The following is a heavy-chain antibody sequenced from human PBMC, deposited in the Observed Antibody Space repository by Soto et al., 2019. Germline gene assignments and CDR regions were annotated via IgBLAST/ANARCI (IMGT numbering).Heavy chain of an antibody. CDR1: GFTFSNYE. CDR2: ISNNGAHT. Sequence: EAQLVESGGGLVQPGGYLRLSCAASGFTFSNYEMHWVRQAPGKGLEYVSGISNNGAHTDYAKYVKGRFTISRYNSENILYLQMGSLRAEDMALYYCARRGYGSRWPNVYMDVWGKGTTVTVSS. CDR3: ARRGYGSRWPNVYMDV. D-gene: IGHD6-13*01. V-gene: IGHV3-64*01. J-gene: IGHJ6*03.